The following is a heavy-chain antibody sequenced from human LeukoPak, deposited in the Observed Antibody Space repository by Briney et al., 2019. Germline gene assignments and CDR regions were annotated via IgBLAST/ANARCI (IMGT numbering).Heavy chain of an antibody. J-gene: IGHJ3*02. CDR1: GGSISRYY. D-gene: IGHD3-16*01. CDR3: ARDDDYGFVAFDI. V-gene: IGHV4-59*12. CDR2: IYYSGST. Sequence: PSETLSLTCTVSGGSISRYYWSWIRQPPGKGLEWIGYIYYSGSTNYNPSLKSRVTISVDTSKNQFSLKLSSVTAADTAVYYCARDDDYGFVAFDIWGQGTMVTVSS.